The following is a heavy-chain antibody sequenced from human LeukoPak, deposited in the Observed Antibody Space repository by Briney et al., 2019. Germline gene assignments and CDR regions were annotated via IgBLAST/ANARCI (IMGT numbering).Heavy chain of an antibody. CDR3: ARDPSDVNALDL. CDR2: VNPSVGST. Sequence: ASVKVSCKASGYTFTTYYMHWVRQAPGQGLEWMGIVNPSVGSTTYAQGFQGRVTMSNDTSTSTLYMELSSLRSEDTAVYYCARDPSDVNALDLWGQGTMVTVSS. J-gene: IGHJ3*01. D-gene: IGHD2-2*01. CDR1: GYTFTTYY. V-gene: IGHV1-46*01.